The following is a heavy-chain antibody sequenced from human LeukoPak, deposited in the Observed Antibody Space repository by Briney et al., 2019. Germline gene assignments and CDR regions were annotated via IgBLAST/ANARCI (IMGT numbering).Heavy chain of an antibody. J-gene: IGHJ3*02. Sequence: GGSLRLSCAASGFTVNNKYMTWVRRAPGKGLEWVSLIYNNGRTYYAYSVKGRCTISRDNSKNTLYLQMNSLKAEETAVYYCAKDLCGGDCYSAFDIWGQGTMVTVSS. CDR2: IYNNGRT. D-gene: IGHD2-21*02. CDR3: AKDLCGGDCYSAFDI. CDR1: GFTVNNKY. V-gene: IGHV3-53*01.